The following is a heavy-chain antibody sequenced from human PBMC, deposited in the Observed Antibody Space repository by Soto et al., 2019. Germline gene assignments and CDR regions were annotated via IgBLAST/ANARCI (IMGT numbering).Heavy chain of an antibody. Sequence: PSETLSFTCTVYGGSISTVDYCWSWIRQSPDMGLEWIGHIYDGGRTYNNPSLESRVTMSVDTSKSQLSLTLSSVSAADTAVYYSARGPSGDKVDSWGQGTLVT. J-gene: IGHJ4*02. CDR1: GGSISTVDYC. D-gene: IGHD7-27*01. CDR3: ARGPSGDKVDS. CDR2: IYDGGRT. V-gene: IGHV4-30-4*01.